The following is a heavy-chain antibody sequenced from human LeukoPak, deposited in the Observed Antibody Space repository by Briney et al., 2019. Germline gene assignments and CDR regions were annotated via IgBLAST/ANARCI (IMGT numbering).Heavy chain of an antibody. Sequence: GGSLRLSCAASGFTFSSYWMSWVRQAPGKGLEWVANIKKDGSEKYYVDSVKGRFTISRDNAKNSLYLQMNSLRAEDTAMYYCARVRSGDYYYYYGMDVWGQGTTVTVSS. CDR1: GFTFSSYW. CDR3: ARVRSGDYYYYYGMDV. CDR2: IKKDGSEK. J-gene: IGHJ6*02. V-gene: IGHV3-7*01. D-gene: IGHD3-10*01.